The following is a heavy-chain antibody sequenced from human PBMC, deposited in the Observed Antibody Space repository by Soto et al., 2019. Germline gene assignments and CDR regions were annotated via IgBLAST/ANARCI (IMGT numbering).Heavy chain of an antibody. CDR2: IYWDDDK. V-gene: IGHV2-5*02. Sequence: SGPTLVNPTQTLTLTCTFSGFSLSTSGVGVGWIRQPPGKALEWLALIYWDDDKRHSPSLRRRLTIMKDTSKNQVVLTMTNMDPVDTATYYCVHRLVATTNFDYWGQGTLVTVSS. J-gene: IGHJ4*02. D-gene: IGHD5-12*01. CDR3: VHRLVATTNFDY. CDR1: GFSLSTSGVG.